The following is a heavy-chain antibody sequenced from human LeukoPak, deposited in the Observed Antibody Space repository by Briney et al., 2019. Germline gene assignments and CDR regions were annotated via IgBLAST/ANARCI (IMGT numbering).Heavy chain of an antibody. V-gene: IGHV1-2*02. D-gene: IGHD1-26*01. CDR1: GYTLTGYY. Sequence: GASVKVSCKASGYTLTGYYMHWVRQAPGQGLEWMGWINPNSGGTNYAQKFQGRVTMTRDTSISTAYMELSRLRSDDTAVYYCARDSDSPHNWFDPWGQGTLVTVSS. J-gene: IGHJ5*02. CDR3: ARDSDSPHNWFDP. CDR2: INPNSGGT.